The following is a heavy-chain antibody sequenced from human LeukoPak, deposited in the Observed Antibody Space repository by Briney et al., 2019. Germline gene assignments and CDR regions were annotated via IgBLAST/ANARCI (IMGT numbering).Heavy chain of an antibody. CDR1: GGSFSGYY. D-gene: IGHD2-8*01. CDR2: INHSGST. J-gene: IGHJ4*02. Sequence: SETLSLTCTVYGGSFSGYYWSWIRQPPGKGLEWIGEINHSGSTNYNPSLKSRVTISVDTSKNQFSLKLSSVTAADTAVYYCARLSTNGVSPSSPTSPPPYYFDYWGQGTLVTVSS. V-gene: IGHV4-34*01. CDR3: ARLSTNGVSPSSPTSPPPYYFDY.